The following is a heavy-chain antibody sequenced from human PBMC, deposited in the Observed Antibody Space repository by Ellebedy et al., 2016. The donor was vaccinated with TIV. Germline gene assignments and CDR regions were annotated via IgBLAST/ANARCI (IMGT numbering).Heavy chain of an antibody. CDR3: ARRSVVLPSGFDP. Sequence: SGPTLVKPTQTLTLTSTFSGFSLPPGGVDVRWIRQLPGTALDWLAVISWNDDKFYRPSLKSRLTITKDTSKNQVGLTRTNLDPVETATYYFARRSVVLPSGFDPWGQGTLVTVSS. J-gene: IGHJ5*02. V-gene: IGHV2-5*01. CDR1: GFSLPPGGVD. D-gene: IGHD4-23*01. CDR2: ISWNDDK.